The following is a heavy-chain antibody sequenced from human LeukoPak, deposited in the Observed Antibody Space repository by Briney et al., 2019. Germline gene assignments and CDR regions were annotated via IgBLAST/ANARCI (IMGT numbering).Heavy chain of an antibody. CDR2: IYHDGST. J-gene: IGHJ4*02. CDR3: ARDTHDYGDYLASQVDY. D-gene: IGHD4-17*01. Sequence: SETLSLTCAVSGGSISSDNWWSWVRQPPGKGLEWIGEIYHDGSTNYNPSLKSRVTISVDTSKNQFSLKLSSVTAADTAVYYCARDTHDYGDYLASQVDYWGQGTLVTVSS. CDR1: GGSISSDNW. V-gene: IGHV4-4*02.